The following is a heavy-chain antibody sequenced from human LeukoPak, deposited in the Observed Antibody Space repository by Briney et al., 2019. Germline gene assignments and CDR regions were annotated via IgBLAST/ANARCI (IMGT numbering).Heavy chain of an antibody. CDR3: ARDHDSSGYYYSYAFDI. CDR1: GGSISSYY. CDR2: IYTSGST. V-gene: IGHV4-4*07. Sequence: SETLSLTCTVSGGSISSYYWSWIRQPAGQGLEWIGRIYTSGSTNYNPSLKSRVTMSVDTSKNQFSLKLSSLTAADTALPYCARDHDSSGYYYSYAFDIWGQGTMVTVSS. D-gene: IGHD3-22*01. J-gene: IGHJ3*02.